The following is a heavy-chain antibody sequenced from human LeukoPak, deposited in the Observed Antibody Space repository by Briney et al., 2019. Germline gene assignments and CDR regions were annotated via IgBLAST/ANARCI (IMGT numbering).Heavy chain of an antibody. CDR1: GFTLSSYW. Sequence: PGGSLRLSCAASGFTLSSYWMHWVRQAPGKGLVWVSRIDGDGSTATYADSVKGRFTISRDNAENTVYLQMNSLRAEDTAVYFCARSNGGEDSWGQGTLVTVSS. CDR2: IDGDGSTA. J-gene: IGHJ4*02. CDR3: ARSNGGEDS. D-gene: IGHD3-16*01. V-gene: IGHV3-74*01.